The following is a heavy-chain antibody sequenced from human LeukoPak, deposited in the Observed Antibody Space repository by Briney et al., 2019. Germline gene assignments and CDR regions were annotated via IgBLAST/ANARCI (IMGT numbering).Heavy chain of an antibody. CDR3: ARASGAYRFYWFFNL. J-gene: IGHJ2*01. Sequence: PGGSLRLSCAASGFTFSSYSLSWVRQAPGKGLEWVSSISSSSNYIFYADSVKGRFTISRDTAKNSLYLQMRSLRAEDTAFYFCARASGAYRFYWFFNLWGRGTLVTVSS. CDR2: ISSSSNYI. V-gene: IGHV3-21*04. D-gene: IGHD4-17*01. CDR1: GFTFSSYS.